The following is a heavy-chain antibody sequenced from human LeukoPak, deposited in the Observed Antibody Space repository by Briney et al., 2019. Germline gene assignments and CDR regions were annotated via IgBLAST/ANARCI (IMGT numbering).Heavy chain of an antibody. J-gene: IGHJ4*02. CDR3: AREGAYGYYAFDY. D-gene: IGHD4-17*01. CDR2: INPNSGGT. Sequence: ASVKVSCKASGYTFTGYYVHWVRQAPGQGLEWMGWINPNSGGTNYAQKFQGRVTMTRDTSISTAYMDLSRLRSDDTAVYYCAREGAYGYYAFDYWGQGTLVTVSS. V-gene: IGHV1-2*02. CDR1: GYTFTGYY.